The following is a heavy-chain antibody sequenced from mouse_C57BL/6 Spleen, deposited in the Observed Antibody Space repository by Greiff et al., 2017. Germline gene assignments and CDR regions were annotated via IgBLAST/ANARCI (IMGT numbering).Heavy chain of an antibody. D-gene: IGHD2-3*01. V-gene: IGHV1-26*01. CDR2: INPNNGGT. CDR3: ASKSDGYYVWYFDV. Sequence: EVQLQQSGPELVKPGASVKISCKASGYTFTDYYMNWVKQSHGKSLEWIGDINPNNGGTSYNQKFKGKATLTVDKSSSPAYLELRSLTSEDSSVYYCASKSDGYYVWYFDVWGTGTTVTVSS. J-gene: IGHJ1*03. CDR1: GYTFTDYY.